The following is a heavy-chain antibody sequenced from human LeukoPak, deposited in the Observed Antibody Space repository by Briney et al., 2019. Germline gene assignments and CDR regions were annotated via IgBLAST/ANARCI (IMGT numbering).Heavy chain of an antibody. CDR1: GFTFSDYW. V-gene: IGHV3-7*01. Sequence: PGGSLRLSCAASGFTFSDYWTSWVRQAPGKGLEWVANIKQDGSEKYYVDSVKGRFTISRDNAKNSLYLQMNSLRAEDTAVYYCAKITAAGTAHNWFDPWGPGTRVTVSS. J-gene: IGHJ5*02. CDR3: AKITAAGTAHNWFDP. CDR2: IKQDGSEK. D-gene: IGHD6-13*01.